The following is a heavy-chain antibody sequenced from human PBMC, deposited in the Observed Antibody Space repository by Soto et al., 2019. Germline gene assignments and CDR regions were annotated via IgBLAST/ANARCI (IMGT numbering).Heavy chain of an antibody. CDR2: IYYSGNT. D-gene: IGHD2-21*02. CDR1: GGSISSGGHY. CDR3: ARQRTSVVTQAYFDV. V-gene: IGHV4-39*01. Sequence: KPSETLSLTCTVSGGSISSGGHYWGWIRQPPGKGLEWIGSIYYSGNTYYNPSLMSRVTISVDTSKDQFSLKLKSVTAADTALYFCARQRTSVVTQAYFDVWGPGSLVTVSS. J-gene: IGHJ4*02.